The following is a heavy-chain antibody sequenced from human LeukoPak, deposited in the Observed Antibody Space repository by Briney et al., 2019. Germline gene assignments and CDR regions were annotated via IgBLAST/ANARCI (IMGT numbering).Heavy chain of an antibody. D-gene: IGHD1-7*01. CDR1: GGSISSYY. CDR3: AREVWGYLTGTNRFDP. CDR2: IYTSGST. Sequence: PSETLSLTCTVSGGSISSYYWSWIRQPAGKGLEWIGRIYTSGSTNYNPSLKSRVTMSVDTSKNQFSLQLNSVTPEDTAVYYCAREVWGYLTGTNRFDPWGQGTLVTVSS. J-gene: IGHJ5*02. V-gene: IGHV4-4*07.